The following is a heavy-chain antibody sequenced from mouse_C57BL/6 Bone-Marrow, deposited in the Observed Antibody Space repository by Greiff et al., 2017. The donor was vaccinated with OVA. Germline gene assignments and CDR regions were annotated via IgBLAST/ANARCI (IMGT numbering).Heavy chain of an antibody. CDR2: INPSSGYT. V-gene: IGHV1-7*01. CDR3: ANLYYFDY. J-gene: IGHJ2*01. CDR1: GYTFTSYW. D-gene: IGHD6-1*01. Sequence: QVQLQQSGAELAKPGASVKLSCKASGYTFTSYWMHWVKQRPGQGLEWIGYINPSSGYTKYNQKFKDKATLTADKSSSTAYMHLSSLTYEDSTVYYCANLYYFDYWGQGTTLTVSS.